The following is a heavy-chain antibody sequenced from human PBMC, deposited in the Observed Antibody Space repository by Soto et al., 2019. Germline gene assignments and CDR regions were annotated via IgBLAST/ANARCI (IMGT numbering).Heavy chain of an antibody. J-gene: IGHJ5*02. V-gene: IGHV4-34*01. D-gene: IGHD3-22*01. CDR3: ARGGGRITMIGVIGP. CDR1: GGSCSGYY. CDR2: INHSGST. Sequence: SATTRLTTPVEGGSCSGYYWRRLRPPPGKGLEWIGGINHSGSTNYNPSLKSRVTTSVDTSKNQFSLKLSSVTAADTAVDDCARGGGRITMIGVIGPWGQGTRVTVS.